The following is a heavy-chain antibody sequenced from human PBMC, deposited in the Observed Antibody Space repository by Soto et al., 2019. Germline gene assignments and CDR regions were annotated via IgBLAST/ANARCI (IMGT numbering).Heavy chain of an antibody. D-gene: IGHD4-17*01. CDR1: GGSISSSSYC. J-gene: IGHJ4*02. Sequence: PSETLSLTCTVSGGSISSSSYCWGWIRQPPGKGLEWIGSIYYSGSTYYNPSLKSRVTISVDTSKNQFSLKLSSVTAADTAVYYCARGLTTVTEFDYWGQGTLVTVSS. CDR3: ARGLTTVTEFDY. V-gene: IGHV4-39*01. CDR2: IYYSGST.